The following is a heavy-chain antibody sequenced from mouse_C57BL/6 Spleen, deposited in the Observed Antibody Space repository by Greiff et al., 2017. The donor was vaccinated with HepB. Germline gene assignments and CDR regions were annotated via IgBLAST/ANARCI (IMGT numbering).Heavy chain of an antibody. CDR2: INPNNGGT. V-gene: IGHV1-26*01. D-gene: IGHD1-1*01. CDR1: GYTFTDYY. Sequence: EVQLQQSGPELVKPGASVKISCKASGYTFTDYYMNWVKQSHGKSLEWIGDINPNNGGTSYNQKFKGKATLTVDKSSSTAYMELRSLTSEDSAVYYCARLNYGSSYHFDYWGQGTTLTVSS. CDR3: ARLNYGSSYHFDY. J-gene: IGHJ2*01.